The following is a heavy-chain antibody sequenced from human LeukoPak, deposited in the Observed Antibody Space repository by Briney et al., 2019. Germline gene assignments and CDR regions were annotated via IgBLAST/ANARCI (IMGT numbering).Heavy chain of an antibody. CDR1: GFTFSSHW. J-gene: IGHJ4*02. CDR2: IKQGGSEK. Sequence: GGSLRLSRTASGFTFSSHWMSWVRQAPGKGLEWVANIKQGGSEKYYVDSVKGRFTISRDNAKNSLFLQMNSLRAEDTAVYYCAREPHIAVVSHFDYWGQGTLVTVSS. D-gene: IGHD6-19*01. CDR3: AREPHIAVVSHFDY. V-gene: IGHV3-7*01.